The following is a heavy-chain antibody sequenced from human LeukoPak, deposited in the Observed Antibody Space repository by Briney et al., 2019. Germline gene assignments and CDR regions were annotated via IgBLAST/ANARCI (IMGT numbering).Heavy chain of an antibody. V-gene: IGHV4-39*01. CDR2: IYYTGST. CDR1: GGSVFSSNSY. Sequence: PSETLSLTCTVSGGSVFSSNSYWGWIRQPPGKGLEWIGNIYYTGSTHYNPSLKGRVTISLDTSNNQFSLKLNSVTAADTAVYYCARLILYDVLTGLTINWFDPWGQGTLVTVSS. J-gene: IGHJ5*02. D-gene: IGHD3-9*01. CDR3: ARLILYDVLTGLTINWFDP.